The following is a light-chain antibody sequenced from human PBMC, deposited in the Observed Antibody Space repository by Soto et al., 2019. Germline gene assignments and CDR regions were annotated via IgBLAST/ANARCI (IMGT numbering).Light chain of an antibody. V-gene: IGLV1-44*01. CDR2: SNN. CDR1: SSNIGTNT. Sequence: QSVLTQPPSASGTPGQWVTISCSGSSSNIGTNTVNWYQQLPGTAPKLLIYSNNQRPSGVPDRFSGSKSGTSGSLAISGLQSEDEADYYCAAWDDSLNGVVFGGGTQLTVL. J-gene: IGLJ2*01. CDR3: AAWDDSLNGVV.